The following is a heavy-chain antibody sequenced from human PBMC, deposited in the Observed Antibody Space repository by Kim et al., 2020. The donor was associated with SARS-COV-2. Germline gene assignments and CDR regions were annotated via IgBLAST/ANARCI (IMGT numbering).Heavy chain of an antibody. V-gene: IGHV1-8*01. CDR1: GYTFTSYD. CDR3: ARGRGDHYYYYGMDV. D-gene: IGHD2-21*02. J-gene: IGHJ6*02. CDR2: MNPNSGNT. Sequence: ASVKVSCKASGYTFTSYDINWVRQATGQGLEWMGWMNPNSGNTGYAQKFQGRVTMTRNTSISTAYMELSSLRSEDTAVYYCARGRGDHYYYYGMDVWGQGTTVTVSS.